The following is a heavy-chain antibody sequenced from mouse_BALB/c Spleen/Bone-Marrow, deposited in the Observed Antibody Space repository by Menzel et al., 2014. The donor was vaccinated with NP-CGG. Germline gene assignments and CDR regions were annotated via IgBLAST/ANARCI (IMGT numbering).Heavy chain of an antibody. J-gene: IGHJ4*01. Sequence: PAAAVTFSTYYMSWVRQTPEKRLELVAAINSNGDTTYYPDTVKGRFTISRDNAKNTLYLRMSSLKSEDTALYYCARRLRRTDYYAMDYWGQGTSVTVSS. V-gene: IGHV5-6-2*01. CDR3: ARRLRRTDYYAMDY. CDR2: INSNGDTT. CDR1: AVTFSTYY. D-gene: IGHD2-2*01.